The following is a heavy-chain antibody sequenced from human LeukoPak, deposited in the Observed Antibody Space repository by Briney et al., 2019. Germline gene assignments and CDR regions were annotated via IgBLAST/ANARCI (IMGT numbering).Heavy chain of an antibody. D-gene: IGHD3-3*01. CDR3: ARVSGNYDFWSGYYQYYFDY. CDR2: IYYSGST. V-gene: IGHV4-59*01. Sequence: PSETLSLTCTVSGSSISSYYWSWIRQPPGKGLEWIGYIYYSGSTNYNPSLKSRVTISVDTSKNQFSLKLSSVTAADTAVYYCARVSGNYDFWSGYYQYYFDYWGQGTLVTVSS. CDR1: GSSISSYY. J-gene: IGHJ4*02.